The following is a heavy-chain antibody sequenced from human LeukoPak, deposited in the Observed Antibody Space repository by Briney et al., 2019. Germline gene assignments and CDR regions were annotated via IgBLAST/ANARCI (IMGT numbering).Heavy chain of an antibody. J-gene: IGHJ6*03. V-gene: IGHV1-69*13. Sequence: ASVKVSCKASGGTFSNYAISWVRQAPGQGLEWMGGIIPMFGTANYAQKFQGRVTITADESTSTAYMELSSLRSEDTAVYYCARPSIAAAGTAGYYYMDVWGKGTTVTISS. CDR2: IIPMFGTA. D-gene: IGHD6-13*01. CDR3: ARPSIAAAGTAGYYYMDV. CDR1: GGTFSNYA.